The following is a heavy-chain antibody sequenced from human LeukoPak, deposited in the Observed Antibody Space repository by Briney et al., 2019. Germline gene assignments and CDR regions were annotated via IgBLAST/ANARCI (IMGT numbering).Heavy chain of an antibody. Sequence: ASVKVSCKASGYTFTSYGISWVRQAPGQGLEWMGWISAYNGNTNYAQKLQGRVIMTTDTSTSTAYMELRSLRSDDTAVYYCARDRLSIAAAWSDYWGQGTLVTVSS. CDR1: GYTFTSYG. J-gene: IGHJ4*02. V-gene: IGHV1-18*01. CDR3: ARDRLSIAAAWSDY. D-gene: IGHD6-13*01. CDR2: ISAYNGNT.